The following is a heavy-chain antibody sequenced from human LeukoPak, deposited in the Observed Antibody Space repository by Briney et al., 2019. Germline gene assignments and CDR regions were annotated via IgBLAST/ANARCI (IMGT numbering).Heavy chain of an antibody. D-gene: IGHD7-27*01. V-gene: IGHV3-23*01. Sequence: PGGSLRLSCAASGFTFSSYGMSWVRQAPGKGLEWVSAISGSGGSTYYADSVKGRFTISRDNSKNSLYLQMNSLRPEDTALYYCAKSPDNWGMVPADYWGQGTLVTVSS. J-gene: IGHJ4*02. CDR3: AKSPDNWGMVPADY. CDR2: ISGSGGST. CDR1: GFTFSSYG.